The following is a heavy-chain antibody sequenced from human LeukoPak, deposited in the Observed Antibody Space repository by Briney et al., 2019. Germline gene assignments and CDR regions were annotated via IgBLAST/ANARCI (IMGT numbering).Heavy chain of an antibody. Sequence: NPSETLSLTCTVSGGSISSYYWSWIRQPPGKGLEWIGYIYYSGSTSYNPSLKSRVTISVDTSKNQFSLKLSSVTAADTAVYYCARPFGVAGSRGRNWFDPWGQGTLVTVSS. D-gene: IGHD2-15*01. J-gene: IGHJ5*02. CDR2: IYYSGST. V-gene: IGHV4-59*08. CDR3: ARPFGVAGSRGRNWFDP. CDR1: GGSISSYY.